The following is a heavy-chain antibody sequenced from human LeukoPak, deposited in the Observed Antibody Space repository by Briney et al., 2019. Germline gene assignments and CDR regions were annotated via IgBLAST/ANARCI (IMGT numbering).Heavy chain of an antibody. CDR3: ARREWLFRYYGMDV. V-gene: IGHV1-8*01. J-gene: IGHJ6*02. D-gene: IGHD3-3*01. Sequence: ASVKVSCKASGYTFTSYDINWVRQATGQGLEWMGWVNPNSGNTGYAQKFQGRVTMTRNTSISTAYMELSSLRSEDTAVYYCARREWLFRYYGMDVWGQGTTVTVSS. CDR1: GYTFTSYD. CDR2: VNPNSGNT.